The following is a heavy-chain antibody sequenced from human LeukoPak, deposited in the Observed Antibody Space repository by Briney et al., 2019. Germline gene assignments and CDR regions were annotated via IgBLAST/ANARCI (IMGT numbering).Heavy chain of an antibody. J-gene: IGHJ4*02. D-gene: IGHD3-22*01. CDR1: GDSISSGNYY. CDR2: IYSTGST. Sequence: PSQTLSLTCSVSGDSISSGNYYWTWIRQPAGKGLEWIGRIYSTGSTNYNPSLKSRVTISVDTSKNQFSPRLSSVTAADTAVYYCARVTTGGYYNCWGQGTLVTVS. CDR3: ARVTTGGYYNC. V-gene: IGHV4-61*02.